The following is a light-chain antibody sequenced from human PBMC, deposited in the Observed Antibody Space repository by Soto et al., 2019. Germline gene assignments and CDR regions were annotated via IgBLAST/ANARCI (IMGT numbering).Light chain of an antibody. V-gene: IGKV3-20*01. CDR3: QQQGRSWIT. J-gene: IGKJ5*01. CDR2: GAS. CDR1: QSVNSNS. Sequence: EVVLTQSPGTLSLSPGERATLSCRASQSVNSNSLAWYQQKPGQAPRVFIYGASTRATGIPDRFSGSGSGTDFTLTISRLETEDFAVYYCQQQGRSWITFRQGTRLEIK.